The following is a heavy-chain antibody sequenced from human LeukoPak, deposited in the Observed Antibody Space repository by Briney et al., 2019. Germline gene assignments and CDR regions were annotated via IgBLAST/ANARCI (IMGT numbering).Heavy chain of an antibody. D-gene: IGHD6-19*01. Sequence: PGGSLRLSCAASEFTFSSYEMNWVRQAPGKGLEWVSYISSSGSTIYYADSVKGRFTISRDNAKNSLYLQMNSLRAEDTAVYYCARVSSVAGHDYWGQGTLVTVSS. V-gene: IGHV3-48*03. CDR2: ISSSGSTI. CDR1: EFTFSSYE. J-gene: IGHJ4*02. CDR3: ARVSSVAGHDY.